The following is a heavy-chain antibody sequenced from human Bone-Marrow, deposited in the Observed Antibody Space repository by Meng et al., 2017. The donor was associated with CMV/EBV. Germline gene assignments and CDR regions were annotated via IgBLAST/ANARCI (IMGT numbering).Heavy chain of an antibody. J-gene: IGHJ4*02. CDR2: ISWNSGSI. D-gene: IGHD2-2*02. Sequence: SLRLSCAASGFTFGDYAMHWVRQAPGKGLEWVSGISWNSGSIGYADSVKGRFTISRDNAKNSLYLQMNSLRAEDTALYYCAKDIGYCCSTSCYTIISWGQGTLVTVSS. CDR3: AKDIGYCCSTSCYTIIS. V-gene: IGHV3-9*01. CDR1: GFTFGDYA.